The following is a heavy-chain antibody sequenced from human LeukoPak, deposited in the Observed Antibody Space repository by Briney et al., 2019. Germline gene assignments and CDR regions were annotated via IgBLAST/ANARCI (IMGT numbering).Heavy chain of an antibody. D-gene: IGHD2-8*01. V-gene: IGHV3-23*01. J-gene: IGHJ4*02. CDR1: GFTFSSYA. CDR3: ASPIVLMVYAIREVDY. Sequence: GGSLRLSCAASGFTFSSYAMSWVRQAPGKGLEWVSAISGSGGSTYYADSVKGRFTISRDNSKNTLYLQMNSLRAEDTAVYYCASPIVLMVYAIREVDYWGQGTLVTVSS. CDR2: ISGSGGST.